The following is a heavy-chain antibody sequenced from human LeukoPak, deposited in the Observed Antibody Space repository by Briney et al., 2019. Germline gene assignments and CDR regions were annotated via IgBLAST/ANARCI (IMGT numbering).Heavy chain of an antibody. V-gene: IGHV4-59*01. J-gene: IGHJ5*02. CDR1: GGSFSGYY. CDR2: IYNSGST. Sequence: PSETLSLTCAVYGGSFSGYYWSWIRQPPEKGLEWIGFIYNSGSTNYNPSLKSRVTISIDTSKNQFSLKLSSVTAADTAVYYCARDMAGGGWFDPWGQGTLVTVSS. D-gene: IGHD3-10*01. CDR3: ARDMAGGGWFDP.